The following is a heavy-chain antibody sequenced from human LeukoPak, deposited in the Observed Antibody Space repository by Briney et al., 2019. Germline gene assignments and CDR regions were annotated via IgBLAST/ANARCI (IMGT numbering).Heavy chain of an antibody. V-gene: IGHV3-23*01. Sequence: PGGSLRLSCAASGFTFSNYAMSWVRQAPGKGLEWVSAISGSGTNTYYADSVKGRFTISRDNSRNTLYLQMNSLKAEDTAVYYCAKKHSSGWSHFDYWGQGTLVTVSS. CDR1: GFTFSNYA. D-gene: IGHD6-19*01. J-gene: IGHJ4*02. CDR2: ISGSGTNT. CDR3: AKKHSSGWSHFDY.